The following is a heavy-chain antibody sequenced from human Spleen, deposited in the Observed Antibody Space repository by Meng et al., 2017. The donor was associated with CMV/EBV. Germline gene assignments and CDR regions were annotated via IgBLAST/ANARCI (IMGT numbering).Heavy chain of an antibody. V-gene: IGHV3-74*03. CDR3: ARDLLTTNWFDP. D-gene: IGHD1-14*01. J-gene: IGHJ5*02. Sequence: CAASGFTFSSYWMHWVRQAPGKGPVWLSRINTDGRSTTYADSVKGRFTISRDNAENTLYLQMNSLRAEDTAVYYCARDLLTTNWFDPWGQGTLVTVSS. CDR1: GFTFSSYW. CDR2: INTDGRST.